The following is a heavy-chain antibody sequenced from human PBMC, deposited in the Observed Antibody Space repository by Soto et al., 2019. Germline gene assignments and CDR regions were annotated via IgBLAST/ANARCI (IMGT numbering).Heavy chain of an antibody. Sequence: SVKVSCKASGGTFSSYAISWVRQAPGQGLEWMGGIIPIFGTANYAQKFQGRVTFTRDTSASTVYMEVSSLRSEDTAVYYCARAAYYYESSGYYPGDYWGQGTLVTVSS. D-gene: IGHD3-22*01. CDR2: IIPIFGTA. J-gene: IGHJ4*02. CDR1: GGTFSSYA. V-gene: IGHV1-69*05. CDR3: ARAAYYYESSGYYPGDY.